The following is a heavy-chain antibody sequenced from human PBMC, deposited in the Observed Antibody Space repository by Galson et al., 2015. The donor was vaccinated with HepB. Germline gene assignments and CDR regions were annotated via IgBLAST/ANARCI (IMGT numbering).Heavy chain of an antibody. CDR3: AIFYSSSGIDAFDI. Sequence: SVKVSCKASGGTFSSYAISWVRQAPGQGLEWMGGIIPIFGTANYAQKFQGRVTITADESTSTAYMELSSLRSEDTAVYYCAIFYSSSGIDAFDIWGQGTMVTVSS. D-gene: IGHD6-6*01. V-gene: IGHV1-69*13. CDR1: GGTFSSYA. J-gene: IGHJ3*02. CDR2: IIPIFGTA.